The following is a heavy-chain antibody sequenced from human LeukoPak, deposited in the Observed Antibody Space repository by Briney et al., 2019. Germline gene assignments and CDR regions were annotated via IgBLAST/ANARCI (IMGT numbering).Heavy chain of an antibody. CDR2: IKQDGSEK. CDR3: AREWQGGIAAAGTRIEGDY. CDR1: GFSFRGYW. Sequence: PGGSLRLSCAVSGFSFRGYWMTWGRQAPGKGLEWVANIKQDGSEKNYVDSVKGRFTISRDNAKNSLFLQMNSLRVEDTAVFYCAREWQGGIAAAGTRIEGDYWGQGTLVAVSS. D-gene: IGHD6-13*01. J-gene: IGHJ4*02. V-gene: IGHV3-7*01.